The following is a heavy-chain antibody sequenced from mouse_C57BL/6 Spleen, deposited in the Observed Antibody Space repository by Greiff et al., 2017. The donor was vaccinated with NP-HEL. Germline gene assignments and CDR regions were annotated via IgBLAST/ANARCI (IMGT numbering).Heavy chain of an antibody. J-gene: IGHJ4*01. D-gene: IGHD1-1*01. V-gene: IGHV1-55*01. CDR1: GYTFTSYW. Sequence: QVQLQQPGAELVKPGASVKMSCKASGYTFTSYWITWVKQRPGQGLAWIGDIYPGSGSTNYNEKFKSKATLTVDTSSSTAYMQLSSLTSEDSAVYYCARAPLRSYAMDYWGQGTSVTVSS. CDR3: ARAPLRSYAMDY. CDR2: IYPGSGST.